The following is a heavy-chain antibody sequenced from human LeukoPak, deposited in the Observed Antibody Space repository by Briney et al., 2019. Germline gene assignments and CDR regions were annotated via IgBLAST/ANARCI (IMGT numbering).Heavy chain of an antibody. CDR3: ARHVGGSGSYPLYYFDY. D-gene: IGHD3-10*01. CDR1: GFTFSSYW. CDR2: IKQDGSEK. Sequence: GGSLRLSCAASGFTFSSYWMSWVRQAPGKGLEWAANIKQDGSEKYYVDSVKGRFTISRDNAKNSLYLQMNSLRAEDTAVYYCARHVGGSGSYPLYYFDYWGQGTLVTVSS. J-gene: IGHJ4*02. V-gene: IGHV3-7*01.